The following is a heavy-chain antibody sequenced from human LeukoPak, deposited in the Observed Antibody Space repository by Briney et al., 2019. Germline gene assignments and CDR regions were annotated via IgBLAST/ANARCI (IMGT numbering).Heavy chain of an antibody. CDR1: GGSFSGYY. CDR2: INHSGST. CDR3: ARGAYGSGRRFDP. D-gene: IGHD3-10*01. Sequence: KPAETLSLTCAVYGGSFSGYYWSWIRQPPGKGLGWIGEINHSGSTNYNPSLKSRVTISVDTSKNQFSLKLSSVTAADTAVYYCARGAYGSGRRFDPWGQGTLVTVSS. V-gene: IGHV4-34*01. J-gene: IGHJ5*02.